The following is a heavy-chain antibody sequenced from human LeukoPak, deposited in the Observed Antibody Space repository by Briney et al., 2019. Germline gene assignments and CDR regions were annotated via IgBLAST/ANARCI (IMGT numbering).Heavy chain of an antibody. J-gene: IGHJ4*02. CDR1: GSFSGYY. CDR3: ARGPPTDYYDSSVFYYFFDY. D-gene: IGHD3-22*01. Sequence: PSETLSLTCAVCGSFSGYYWSWIRQPPGKGLEWIGEINHSGSTNYNPSLKSRVTISVDTSKNQFSLKLRSVTAADTAVYFCARGPPTDYYDSSVFYYFFDYWGQGTLVTVSS. V-gene: IGHV4-34*01. CDR2: INHSGST.